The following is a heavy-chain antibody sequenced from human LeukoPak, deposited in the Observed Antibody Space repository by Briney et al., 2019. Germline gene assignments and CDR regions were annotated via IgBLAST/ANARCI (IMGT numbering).Heavy chain of an antibody. J-gene: IGHJ4*02. V-gene: IGHV4-39*07. CDR1: GDSIGRINYY. CDR2: MSYSGHT. D-gene: IGHD3-10*01. CDR3: ARAGSGTYYKGFDS. Sequence: PSETLSLTCTISGDSIGRINYYWGWIRQPPGKGLEWIVSMSYSGHTYYNPSLKSRVTTSIDTSKNQLSLKLSSVTAADTAEYYCARAGSGTYYKGFDSWGQGTLVTVSS.